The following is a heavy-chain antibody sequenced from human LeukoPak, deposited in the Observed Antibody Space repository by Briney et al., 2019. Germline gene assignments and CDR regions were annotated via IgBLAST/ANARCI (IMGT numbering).Heavy chain of an antibody. V-gene: IGHV4-30-2*01. CDR3: ARGGPTIYNWFDP. D-gene: IGHD3-3*01. J-gene: IGHJ5*02. CDR2: IYHSGST. CDR1: GGSISGGGYS. Sequence: SQTLSLACAVSGGSISGGGYSWSWIRQPPGKGLEWIGYIYHSGSTYYNPSLKSRVTISVDRSKNQFSLKLSSVTAADTAVYYCARGGPTIYNWFDPWGQGTLVTVSS.